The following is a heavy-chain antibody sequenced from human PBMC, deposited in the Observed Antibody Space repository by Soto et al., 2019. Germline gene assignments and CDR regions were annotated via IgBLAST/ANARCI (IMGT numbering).Heavy chain of an antibody. CDR2: ITGSGGGT. V-gene: IGHV3-23*01. D-gene: IGHD6-13*01. CDR3: AKRPLTAAGFDY. J-gene: IGHJ4*02. Sequence: EVQLLESGGGLVQPGGSLRLSCAASGFTFSNYAMTWVRQAPGKGLEWVSVITGSGGGTYFVDSVKGRFTISRDNSKNTAYLQMNSLRAADTAVYYCAKRPLTAAGFDYWGQGTLVTVSS. CDR1: GFTFSNYA.